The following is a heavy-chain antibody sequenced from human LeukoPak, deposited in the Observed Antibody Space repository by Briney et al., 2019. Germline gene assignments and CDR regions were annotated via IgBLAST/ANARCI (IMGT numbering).Heavy chain of an antibody. Sequence: SETLSLTCTVSGGSISSYYWSWIRQPPGKGLEWIGYIYYSGSTNYNPSLKSRVTISVDTSKNQFSLKLSSVTAADTAVYYCARRVPAAKGRGAFDIWGQGTMVTVSS. CDR2: IYYSGST. J-gene: IGHJ3*02. CDR1: GGSISSYY. V-gene: IGHV4-59*01. CDR3: ARRVPAAKGRGAFDI. D-gene: IGHD2-2*01.